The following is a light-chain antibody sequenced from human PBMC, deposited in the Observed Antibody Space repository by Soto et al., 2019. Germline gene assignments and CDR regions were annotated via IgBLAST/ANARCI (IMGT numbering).Light chain of an antibody. CDR2: DAS. Sequence: ENVITQSPATPSVSPKEGATLSSKASQNVYNNLAWYQQRPGQPPRLLIYDASTRATGISARFSGSGYGTEFTLTISSLQSEDFAVYFCQQCRNWPLTFGGGTKVDIK. CDR1: QNVYNN. J-gene: IGKJ4*01. CDR3: QQCRNWPLT. V-gene: IGKV3-15*01.